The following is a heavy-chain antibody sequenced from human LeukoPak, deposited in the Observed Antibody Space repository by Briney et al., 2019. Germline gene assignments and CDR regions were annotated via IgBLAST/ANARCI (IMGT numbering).Heavy chain of an antibody. J-gene: IGHJ4*02. CDR2: ISAYNGNT. D-gene: IGHD3-22*01. V-gene: IGHV1-18*01. CDR3: ARDKGLLTMIVHFDY. CDR1: GYTFTSYG. Sequence: ASVKVSCKASGYTFTSYGISWVRQAPGQGLEWMGWISAYNGNTNYAQKLQGRVTMTTDTSTSTAYMELRSLRSDDTAVYYCARDKGLLTMIVHFDYWGQGTLVTVSS.